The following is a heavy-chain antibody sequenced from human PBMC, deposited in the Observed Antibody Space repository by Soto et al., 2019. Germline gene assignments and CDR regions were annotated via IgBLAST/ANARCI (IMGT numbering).Heavy chain of an antibody. D-gene: IGHD2-2*01. CDR3: AIYTGVVPAAIPYYYGMDV. V-gene: IGHV1-69*01. CDR1: GGTFSSYA. J-gene: IGHJ6*02. Sequence: QVQLVQSGAEVKKPGSSVKVSYKASGGTFSSYAISWVRQAPGQGLEWMGGIIPIFGTANYAQKFQGRVTITADESTSTAYMELSSLRSEDTAVYYCAIYTGVVPAAIPYYYGMDVWGQGTTVTVSS. CDR2: IIPIFGTA.